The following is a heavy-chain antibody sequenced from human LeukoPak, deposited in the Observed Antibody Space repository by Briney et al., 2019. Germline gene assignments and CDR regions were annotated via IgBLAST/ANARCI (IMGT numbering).Heavy chain of an antibody. CDR3: ARDRVDYYDSSGYSL. Sequence: GGSLRLSCAASGFIFSSYSMNWVRQAPGKGLEWVSCISSTGSNIYYEDSVKGRFTISRDNAKNSLYLQMNSLRAEDTAVYYCARDRVDYYDSSGYSLWGQGTLVTVSS. CDR2: ISSTGSNI. J-gene: IGHJ4*02. D-gene: IGHD3-22*01. V-gene: IGHV3-21*01. CDR1: GFIFSSYS.